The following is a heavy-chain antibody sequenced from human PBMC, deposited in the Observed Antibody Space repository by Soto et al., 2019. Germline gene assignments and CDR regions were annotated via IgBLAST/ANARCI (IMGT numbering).Heavy chain of an antibody. CDR2: ISAYNGNT. V-gene: IGHV1-18*04. D-gene: IGHD1-20*01. J-gene: IGHJ4*02. Sequence: ASVKVSCKASGYTFTGYYMHWVRQAPGQGLEWMGWISAYNGNTNYAQKLQGRVTMTTDTSTSTAYMELRSLRSDDTAVYYCARDDNWKPLDYWGQGTLVTVSS. CDR3: ARDDNWKPLDY. CDR1: GYTFTGYY.